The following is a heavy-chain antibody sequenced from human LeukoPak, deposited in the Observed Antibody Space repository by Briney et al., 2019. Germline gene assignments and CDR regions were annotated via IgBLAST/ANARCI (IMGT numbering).Heavy chain of an antibody. CDR3: ARVPKSAARSYWYFDL. D-gene: IGHD6-6*01. CDR1: GVPISSYY. CDR2: VYYSGST. J-gene: IGHJ2*01. V-gene: IGHV4-59*01. Sequence: SETLSLTCSVSGVPISSYYWSWLRQSPGKGLEWIGYVYYSGSTNYNPSLKSRVTISVDTSKNQFSLKLSSVTAADTAVYYCARVPKSAARSYWYFDLWGRGTLVTVSS.